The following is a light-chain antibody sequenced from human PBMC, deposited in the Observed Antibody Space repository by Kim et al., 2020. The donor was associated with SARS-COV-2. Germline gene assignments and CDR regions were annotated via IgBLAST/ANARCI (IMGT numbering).Light chain of an antibody. V-gene: IGKV1-27*01. CDR2: AAS. CDR3: QKYNSAPPGT. CDR1: QGISNY. Sequence: ASVGDRVTITCRASQGISNYLAWYQQKPGKVPKLLIYAASTLQSGVPSRFSGSGSGTDFTLTISSLQPEDVATYYCQKYNSAPPGTFGQGTKLEI. J-gene: IGKJ2*01.